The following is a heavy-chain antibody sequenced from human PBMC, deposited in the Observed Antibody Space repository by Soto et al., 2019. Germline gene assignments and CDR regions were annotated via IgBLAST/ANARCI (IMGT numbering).Heavy chain of an antibody. CDR2: ISGSGGST. V-gene: IGHV3-23*01. D-gene: IGHD5-12*01. J-gene: IGHJ4*02. CDR1: GFTFSSYA. CDR3: AKDGNGGYNSALFDY. Sequence: GGSLRLSCAASGFTFSSYAMSWVLQAPGKGLEWVSAISGSGGSTYYADSVKGRFTISRDNSKNTLYLQMNSLRAEDTAVYYCAKDGNGGYNSALFDYWGQGTLVTVSS.